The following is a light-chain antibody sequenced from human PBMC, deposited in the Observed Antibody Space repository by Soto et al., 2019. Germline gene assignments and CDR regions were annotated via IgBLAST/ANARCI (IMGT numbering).Light chain of an antibody. CDR3: QQRSNWPPIT. CDR2: DAS. V-gene: IGKV3-11*01. J-gene: IGKJ5*01. CDR1: QSVSSSY. Sequence: DIVLTQSPATLSLSPGERATLSCRAIQSVSSSYLAWYQQKPGQAPRLLIYDASNRATGIPARFSGSGSGTDFTLTISSLEPEDFAVYYCQQRSNWPPITFGQGTRLEI.